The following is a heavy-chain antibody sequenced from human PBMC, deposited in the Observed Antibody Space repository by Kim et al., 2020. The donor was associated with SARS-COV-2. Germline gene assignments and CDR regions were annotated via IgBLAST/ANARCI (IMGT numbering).Heavy chain of an antibody. J-gene: IGHJ6*02. V-gene: IGHV5-51*01. Sequence: RYSPSFQGQVTSSADKAISTAYLQWRTLKASDTAIYYCARHRDYGYGMDVWGQGTTVTVSS. D-gene: IGHD4-17*01. CDR3: ARHRDYGYGMDV.